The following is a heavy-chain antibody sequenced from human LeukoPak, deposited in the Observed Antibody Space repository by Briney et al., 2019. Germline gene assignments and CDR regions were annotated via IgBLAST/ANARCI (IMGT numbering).Heavy chain of an antibody. CDR3: ARGSPPDY. CDR1: GFTFSGHA. J-gene: IGHJ4*02. CDR2: ISYDGSNK. Sequence: PGGSLRLSCAASGFTFSGHAMYWVRQAPGKGLEWVTFISYDGSNKYYTDSVKGRFTISRDDSKSTLYLQMNSLRAEDTAVYYCARGSPPDYWGQGTLVTVSS. D-gene: IGHD6-19*01. V-gene: IGHV3-30*04.